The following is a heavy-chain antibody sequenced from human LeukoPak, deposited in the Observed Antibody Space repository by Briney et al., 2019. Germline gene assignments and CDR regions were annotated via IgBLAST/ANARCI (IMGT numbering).Heavy chain of an antibody. CDR2: IWYDGSNK. Sequence: GGSLRLSCAASGFTFSSYGMHWVRQAPGKGLEWVAVIWYDGSNKYYADSVKGRFTISRDNSKNTLYLQMNSLRAEDTAVYYCARAYYYDSSGYYPLDYWGQGALVTVSS. V-gene: IGHV3-33*01. CDR3: ARAYYYDSSGYYPLDY. D-gene: IGHD3-22*01. J-gene: IGHJ4*02. CDR1: GFTFSSYG.